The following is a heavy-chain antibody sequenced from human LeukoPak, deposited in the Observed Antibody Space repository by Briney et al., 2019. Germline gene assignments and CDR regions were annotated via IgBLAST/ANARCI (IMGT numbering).Heavy chain of an antibody. CDR1: GGSISSSSYY. CDR2: IYTSGTI. J-gene: IGHJ4*02. V-gene: IGHV4-61*02. D-gene: IGHD1-26*01. CDR3: ARFNSGSYQHYFDY. Sequence: PSETLSLTCTVSGGSISSSSYYWGWIRQPAGTALEWIGRIYTSGTITYNPSLKSRVTMSVDTSKNQFSLKLSSVTAADTAVYYCARFNSGSYQHYFDYWGQGTLVTVSS.